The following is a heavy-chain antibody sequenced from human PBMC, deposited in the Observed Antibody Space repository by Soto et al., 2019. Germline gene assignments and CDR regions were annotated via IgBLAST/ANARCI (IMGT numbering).Heavy chain of an antibody. J-gene: IGHJ4*02. V-gene: IGHV3-21*01. CDR1: GFTFSSYN. CDR2: ITRSSTYI. D-gene: IGHD1-26*01. Sequence: EVQLVASGGGLVKPGGSLRLSCAASGFTFSSYNMNWVRQPPGKGLEWVSSITRSSTYIFYADSVKGRFTISRDNAKNSLYLQMNSLRADDTAVYYCARYSGTYRDYWGQGTLVTVSS. CDR3: ARYSGTYRDY.